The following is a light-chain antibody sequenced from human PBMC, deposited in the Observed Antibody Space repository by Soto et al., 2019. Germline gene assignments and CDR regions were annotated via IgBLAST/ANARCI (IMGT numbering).Light chain of an antibody. CDR1: QSVSSSY. V-gene: IGKV3-20*01. CDR3: QQHGTSPIT. J-gene: IGKJ5*01. CDR2: GAS. Sequence: EIVMTQSPGTLSLSPGERSTLSCRASQSVSSSYLAWYQQKPGQTPRXXVYGASSRATGIPDRFSGSGSGTDLTITISRLEPEDFEVYYCQQHGTSPITFGQGTRLEIK.